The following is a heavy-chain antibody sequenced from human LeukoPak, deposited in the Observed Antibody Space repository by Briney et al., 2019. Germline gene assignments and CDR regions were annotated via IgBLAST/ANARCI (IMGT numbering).Heavy chain of an antibody. CDR3: ARRGITIFGNYYYMDV. Sequence: PGGSLRLSCAASGFTFSSYEMNWVRQAPGKGLEWVSYISSSGSTIYYADSVKGRFTISRDNAKNSLYLQMNSLRAEDTALYYCARRGITIFGNYYYMDVWGKGTTVTVSS. V-gene: IGHV3-48*03. J-gene: IGHJ6*03. CDR2: ISSSGSTI. D-gene: IGHD3-3*01. CDR1: GFTFSSYE.